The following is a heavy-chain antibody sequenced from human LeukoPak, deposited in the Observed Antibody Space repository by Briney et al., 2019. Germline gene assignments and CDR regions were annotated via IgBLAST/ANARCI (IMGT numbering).Heavy chain of an antibody. V-gene: IGHV3-7*02. Sequence: GGSLRLSCATSGFTFSSIWMSWVRQAPGKGLEVVANIKHDGSETNYVDSVKGRFTISRDNAKNSLHLQMNSLRVEDTAVYYCAKNGGPHGMDVWGQGTTVTVSS. CDR3: AKNGGPHGMDV. CDR2: IKHDGSET. CDR1: GFTFSSIW. J-gene: IGHJ6*02. D-gene: IGHD3-16*01.